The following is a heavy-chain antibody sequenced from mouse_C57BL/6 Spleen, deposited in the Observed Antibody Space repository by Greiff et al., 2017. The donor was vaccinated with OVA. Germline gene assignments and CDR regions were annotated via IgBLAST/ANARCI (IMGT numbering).Heavy chain of an antibody. D-gene: IGHD2-4*01. Sequence: VKLQESGPELVKPGASVKISCKASGYSFTSYYIHWVKQRPGQGLEWIGWIYPGSGNTKYNEKFKGKATLTADTSSSTAYMQLSSLTSEDSAVYYCARSFDYDGLDYWGQGTTLTVSS. CDR1: GYSFTSYY. CDR2: IYPGSGNT. CDR3: ARSFDYDGLDY. V-gene: IGHV1-66*01. J-gene: IGHJ2*01.